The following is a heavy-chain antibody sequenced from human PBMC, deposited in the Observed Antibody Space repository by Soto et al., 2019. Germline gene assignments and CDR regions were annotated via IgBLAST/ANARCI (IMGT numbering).Heavy chain of an antibody. CDR1: GVSIASHF. Sequence: SDTKALSCTFYGVSIASHFLSLIRQPPGNGLEWIGYVFHTGSPYYQPTLRSRVTMSLDTSKNQVSLQLRSVTAADTAVYFFARVPITRAWLFDSWGQGTQVTVSS. V-gene: IGHV4-59*11. D-gene: IGHD3-10*01. CDR3: ARVPITRAWLFDS. J-gene: IGHJ4*02. CDR2: VFHTGSP.